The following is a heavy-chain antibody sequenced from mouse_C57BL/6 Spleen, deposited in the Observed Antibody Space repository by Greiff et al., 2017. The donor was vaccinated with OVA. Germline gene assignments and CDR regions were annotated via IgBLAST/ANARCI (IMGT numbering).Heavy chain of an antibody. J-gene: IGHJ4*01. V-gene: IGHV1-64*01. CDR1: GYTFTSYW. CDR2: IHPNSGST. Sequence: QVQLKQPGAELVKPGASVKLSCKASGYTFTSYWMHWVKQRPGQGLEWIGMIHPNSGSTNYNEKFKSKATLTVDKSSSTAYMQLSSLTSEDSAVYYCARNGVDAMDYWGQGTSVTVSS. CDR3: ARNGVDAMDY.